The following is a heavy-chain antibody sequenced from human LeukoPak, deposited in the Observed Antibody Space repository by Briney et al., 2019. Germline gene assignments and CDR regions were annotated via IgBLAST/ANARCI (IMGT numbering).Heavy chain of an antibody. J-gene: IGHJ4*02. CDR3: VREQFSHTSNYFDN. CDR1: GFMFDDYA. V-gene: IGHV3-43*02. CDR2: ISGDGVSS. D-gene: IGHD5-24*01. Sequence: GGSLRLSCAASGFMFDDYAMHWVRQVPGRGLEWVSLISGDGVSSFYADSAKGRFTISRDNNNSSLSLQMRRLTTEDTAFYHCVREQFSHTSNYFDNWGQGILVTVSS.